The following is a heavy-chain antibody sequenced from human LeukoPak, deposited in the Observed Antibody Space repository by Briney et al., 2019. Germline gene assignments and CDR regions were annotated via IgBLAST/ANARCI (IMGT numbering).Heavy chain of an antibody. D-gene: IGHD2-2*01. J-gene: IGHJ4*02. V-gene: IGHV3-20*01. Sequence: PGGSLRLSCAAYGFTFSSYNMNWVRQAPGKGLEWVSGINWNGGSTGYADSVKGRFTISRDNAKNSLYLQMNSLRAEDTALYHCARGWCSSTSCQIFDYWGQGTLVTVSS. CDR1: GFTFSSYN. CDR3: ARGWCSSTSCQIFDY. CDR2: INWNGGST.